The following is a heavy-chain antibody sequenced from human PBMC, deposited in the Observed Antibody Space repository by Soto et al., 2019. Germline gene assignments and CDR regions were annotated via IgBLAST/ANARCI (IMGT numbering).Heavy chain of an antibody. CDR2: INHSGST. V-gene: IGHV4-34*01. J-gene: IGHJ4*02. D-gene: IGHD3-10*01. CDR1: GGSFSGYY. Sequence: SETLSLTCAVYGGSFSGYYWSWIRQPPGKGLEWIGEINHSGSTNYNPSLKSRVTISVDTSKNQFSLKLSSVTAADTAVYYCARGRITMVRGVIMPYYFDYWGQGTLVTVSS. CDR3: ARGRITMVRGVIMPYYFDY.